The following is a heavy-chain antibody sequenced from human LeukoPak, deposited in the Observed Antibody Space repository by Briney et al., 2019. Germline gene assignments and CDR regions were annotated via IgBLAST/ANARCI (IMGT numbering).Heavy chain of an antibody. CDR3: ARGVTMVRGAPYFDY. CDR1: GGSISSGGYS. V-gene: IGHV4-30-2*01. Sequence: PSQTLSLTCAVSGGSISSGGYSWSWIRQPPGKGLEWIGYIYHSGSTYYNPSLKSRVTISVDTSKNQFSLKLSSVTAADTAVYYCARGVTMVRGAPYFDYWGQGTLVTVSS. J-gene: IGHJ4*02. D-gene: IGHD3-10*01. CDR2: IYHSGST.